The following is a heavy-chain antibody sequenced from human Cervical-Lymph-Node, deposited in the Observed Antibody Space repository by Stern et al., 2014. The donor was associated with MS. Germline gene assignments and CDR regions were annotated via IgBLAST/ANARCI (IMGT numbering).Heavy chain of an antibody. Sequence: ESGPALVKPTQTLTLTCTFSGFSLTTSGMCVSWIRQPPGKALEWLASIGWDDDESYNTSLMTRLTISKDTSRNQVVLTMANMDPVDTATYYCARTYRQRDSSTFPYYFDYWGQGTLVTVSS. CDR3: ARTYRQRDSSTFPYYFDY. D-gene: IGHD2/OR15-2a*01. V-gene: IGHV2-70*11. J-gene: IGHJ4*02. CDR1: GFSLTTSGMC. CDR2: IGWDDDE.